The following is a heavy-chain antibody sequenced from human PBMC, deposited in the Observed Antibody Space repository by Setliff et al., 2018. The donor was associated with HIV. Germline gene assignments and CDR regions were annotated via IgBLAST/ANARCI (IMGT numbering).Heavy chain of an antibody. J-gene: IGHJ4*02. CDR1: GNSFNGDF. Sequence: ASVKVSCKAPGNSFNGDFLNWVRQAPGQGLEWMGNIKLSSGGTKFAQKFLGRVTMTRDTSTNTAFMELRRLNSDDTATYFSVTSPGSFTSVDETEAGDYWGQGPLSTVSS. D-gene: IGHD6-25*01. CDR2: IKLSSGGT. CDR3: VTSPGSFTSVDETEAGDY. V-gene: IGHV1-2*02.